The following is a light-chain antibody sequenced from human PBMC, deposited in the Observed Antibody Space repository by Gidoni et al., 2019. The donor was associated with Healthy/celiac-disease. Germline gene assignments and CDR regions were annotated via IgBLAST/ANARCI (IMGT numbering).Light chain of an antibody. J-gene: IGKJ1*01. Sequence: IVLTQSPGTLSSSPGERATLSCRASQSGSSSYLAWYQQKPGQAPRLLIYGASSRATGIPDKFSGSGSGTDFTLTISRLEPEDFAVYYCQQYGRPPTFXQXTKVEIK. V-gene: IGKV3-20*01. CDR3: QQYGRPPT. CDR2: GAS. CDR1: QSGSSSY.